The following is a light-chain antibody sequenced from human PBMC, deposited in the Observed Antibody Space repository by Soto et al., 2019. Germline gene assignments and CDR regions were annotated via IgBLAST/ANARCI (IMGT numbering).Light chain of an antibody. CDR2: EVS. J-gene: IGLJ2*01. CDR3: SSYTSSSTL. V-gene: IGLV2-14*01. CDR1: SSDVGRYNY. Sequence: QSALTQPASVSGSPGQSITISCTGTSSDVGRYNYVSWYQQHPGKAPKLMIYEVSYRPSGVSNRFSGSKSGNTASLTISGLQAEDEADYYCSSYTSSSTLFGGGTKLTVL.